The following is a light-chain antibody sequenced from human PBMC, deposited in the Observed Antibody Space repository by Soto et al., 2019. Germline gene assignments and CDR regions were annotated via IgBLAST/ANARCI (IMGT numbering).Light chain of an antibody. J-gene: IGKJ1*01. Sequence: GDRGTITFRASQSISSGLAWDQQKPGKAPKLLIYDASSLQNGVPAIFIFSVSSAEFTLTIVILQPDGIATYYCQQYSSYSAWTFGEGTKVDIK. CDR3: QQYSSYSAWT. CDR1: QSISSG. CDR2: DAS. V-gene: IGKV1-5*01.